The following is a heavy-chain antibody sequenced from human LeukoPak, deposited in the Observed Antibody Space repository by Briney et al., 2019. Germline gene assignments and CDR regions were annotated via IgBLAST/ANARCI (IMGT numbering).Heavy chain of an antibody. CDR2: ANPNGGST. D-gene: IGHD5-18*01. V-gene: IGHV1-46*01. Sequence: ASVKVSFKASGYTFTSYYMHWVRQAPGQGLEWMGIANPNGGSTNYAQKFQDRVTMTWDMATTTVYMELSSLRSEDTAVYYCARAYGYYKPEFDYWGQGTVVTVSS. J-gene: IGHJ4*02. CDR1: GYTFTSYY. CDR3: ARAYGYYKPEFDY.